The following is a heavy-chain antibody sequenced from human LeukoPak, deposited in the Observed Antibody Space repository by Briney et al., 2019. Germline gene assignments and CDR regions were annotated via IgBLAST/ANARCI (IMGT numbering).Heavy chain of an antibody. CDR2: INHSGST. D-gene: IGHD2-2*01. V-gene: IGHV4-34*01. CDR3: ASRTPGLWFDP. Sequence: PSETLSLTCAVYGGSFSGYDWRWIRQPQRKGQEWIGEINHSGSTNYNPSLKSRVTISVDTSKNQFSLKLSSVTAADTAVYYCASRTPGLWFDPWGQGTLVTVSS. J-gene: IGHJ5*02. CDR1: GGSFSGYD.